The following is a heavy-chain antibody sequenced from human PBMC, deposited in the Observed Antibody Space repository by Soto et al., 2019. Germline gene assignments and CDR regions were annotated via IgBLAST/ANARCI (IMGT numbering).Heavy chain of an antibody. J-gene: IGHJ4*02. V-gene: IGHV1-2*02. Sequence: GGLVKVSCKASGYTFTGYYMHWVRQAPGQGLEWMGWINPNSGGTNYAQKFQGRVTMTRDTSISTAYMELSRLRSDDTAVYYCASGTSYYDFWSGHAEAYFDYWGQGTLVTVSS. CDR3: ASGTSYYDFWSGHAEAYFDY. CDR2: INPNSGGT. D-gene: IGHD3-3*01. CDR1: GYTFTGYY.